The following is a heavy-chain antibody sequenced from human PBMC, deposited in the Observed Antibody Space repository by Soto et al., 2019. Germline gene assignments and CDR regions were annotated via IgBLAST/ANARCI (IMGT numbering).Heavy chain of an antibody. D-gene: IGHD2-2*01. J-gene: IGHJ6*02. CDR1: GGTFSSYT. V-gene: IGHV1-69*06. CDR3: ARDCGSTNCFDMDV. CDR2: FIPLFRPA. Sequence: QVQLVQSGAEVKKPGSSVKVPCKTSGGTFSSYTISWVRQAPGQGLEWMGGFIPLFRPATYAQKFQGRVTITADKSTNTAYMELSGLGFEDTAVYYCARDCGSTNCFDMDVWGQGTTVTVSS.